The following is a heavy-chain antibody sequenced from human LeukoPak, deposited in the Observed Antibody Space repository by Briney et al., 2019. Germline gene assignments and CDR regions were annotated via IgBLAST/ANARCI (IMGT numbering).Heavy chain of an antibody. Sequence: GGSLRLSCAASGFTFSSYWMSWVRQAPGKGLEWVANIKQDGSEKYYVDSVKGRFTISRDNAKNSLYLQMNSLRAEDTAVYYCAKDQLSYDSSGSPGYWGQGTLVTVSS. J-gene: IGHJ4*02. CDR1: GFTFSSYW. CDR3: AKDQLSYDSSGSPGY. V-gene: IGHV3-7*01. CDR2: IKQDGSEK. D-gene: IGHD3-22*01.